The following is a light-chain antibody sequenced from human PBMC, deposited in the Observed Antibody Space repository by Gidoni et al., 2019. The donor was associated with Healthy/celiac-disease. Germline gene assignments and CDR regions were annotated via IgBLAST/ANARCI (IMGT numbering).Light chain of an antibody. CDR2: NNH. J-gene: IGLJ2*01. V-gene: IGLV1-44*01. Sequence: QSVLTQPPSASGTPGQRVTISCSGSSSNIGSNTVNWYQQLPGTAPKLLIYNNHQRPSGVPDRFSGSESGTSASLAVSGLQSEDEADYYCAAWDDSLNGPVFGGGTKLTVL. CDR3: AAWDDSLNGPV. CDR1: SSNIGSNT.